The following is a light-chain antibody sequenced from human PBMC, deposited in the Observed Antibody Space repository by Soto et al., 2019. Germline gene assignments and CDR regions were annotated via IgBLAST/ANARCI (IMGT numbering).Light chain of an antibody. CDR2: DDN. J-gene: IGLJ1*01. CDR3: GSWDSSLSAYV. Sequence: QSLLRQPPSVSADPGQNVTISCSGSSSNIGGNSVSLYQQLPGTAPKLLIYDDNKRPSGIPDRFSGSKSGTSATLGITGFQTGDEADYYCGSWDSSLSAYVFGPGTNMTV. V-gene: IGLV1-51*01. CDR1: SSNIGGNS.